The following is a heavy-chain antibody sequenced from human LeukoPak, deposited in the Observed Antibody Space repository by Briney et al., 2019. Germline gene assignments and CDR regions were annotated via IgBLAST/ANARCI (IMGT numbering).Heavy chain of an antibody. Sequence: GGSLRLSCEASGFTFSTYWMSWVRQAPGKGLEWVANIKQDGSEKYYVDSVKGRFTISRDNAKNSLYLQMNSLRAEDTAVYYCAKAPLGYCSSTSCYAFDIWGQGTMVTVSS. J-gene: IGHJ3*02. CDR3: AKAPLGYCSSTSCYAFDI. D-gene: IGHD2-2*01. CDR2: IKQDGSEK. CDR1: GFTFSTYW. V-gene: IGHV3-7*03.